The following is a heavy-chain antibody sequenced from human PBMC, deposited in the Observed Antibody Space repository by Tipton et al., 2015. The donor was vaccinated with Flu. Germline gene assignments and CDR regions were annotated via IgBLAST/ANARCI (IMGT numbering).Heavy chain of an antibody. Sequence: TLSLTCTVSGGSISSSSYYWGWIRQPPGKGLEWIGSIYYSGSTYYNPSLKSRVTISVDTSKNQFSLKLSSVTAADTAVYYCARAEVGELLYGMDVWGQGTTVTVSS. CDR1: GGSISSSSYY. D-gene: IGHD3-10*01. V-gene: IGHV4-39*07. CDR3: ARAEVGELLYGMDV. CDR2: IYYSGST. J-gene: IGHJ6*02.